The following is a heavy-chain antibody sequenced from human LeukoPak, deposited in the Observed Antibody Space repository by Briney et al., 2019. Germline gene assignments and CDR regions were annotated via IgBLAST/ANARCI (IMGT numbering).Heavy chain of an antibody. V-gene: IGHV1-46*01. J-gene: IGHJ1*01. CDR2: INPSGGST. Sequence: ASVKVSCKASGYTFTSYYMHCVRQAPGQGLEWMGIINPSGGSTSYAQKFQGRVTMTRDTSTSTVYMELSSLRSEDTAVYYCASSIAAAGRPEYFQHWGQGTLVTVSS. CDR3: ASSIAAAGRPEYFQH. CDR1: GYTFTSYY. D-gene: IGHD6-13*01.